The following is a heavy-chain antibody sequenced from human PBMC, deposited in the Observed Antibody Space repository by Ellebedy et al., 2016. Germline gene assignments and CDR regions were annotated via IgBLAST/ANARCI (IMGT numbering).Heavy chain of an antibody. CDR1: GYSISSGYY. CDR2: IYHSGST. Sequence: GSLRLXCTVSGYSISSGYYWGWIRQPPGKGLEWIGSIYHSGSTYYNPSLKSRVTISVDTSKNQFSLKLSSVTAADTAVYYCARDAPYSGSYYGSPFDYWGQGTLVTVSS. V-gene: IGHV4-38-2*02. CDR3: ARDAPYSGSYYGSPFDY. D-gene: IGHD1-26*01. J-gene: IGHJ4*02.